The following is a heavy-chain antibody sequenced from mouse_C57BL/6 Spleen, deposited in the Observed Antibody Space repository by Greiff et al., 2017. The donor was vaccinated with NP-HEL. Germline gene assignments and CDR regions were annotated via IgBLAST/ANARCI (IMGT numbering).Heavy chain of an antibody. CDR3: ARRGLYYGNYPYAMDY. V-gene: IGHV1-55*01. D-gene: IGHD2-1*01. CDR1: GYTFTSYW. CDR2: IYPGSGST. J-gene: IGHJ4*01. Sequence: QVHVKQPGAELVKPGASVKMSCKASGYTFTSYWITWVKQRPGQGLEWIGDIYPGSGSTNYNEKFKSKATLTVDTSSSTAYMQLSSLTSEDSAVYYCARRGLYYGNYPYAMDYWGQGTSVTVSS.